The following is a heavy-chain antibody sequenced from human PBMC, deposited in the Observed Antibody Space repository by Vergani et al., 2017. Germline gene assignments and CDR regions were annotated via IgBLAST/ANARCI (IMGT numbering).Heavy chain of an antibody. CDR2: IYYSGST. CDR1: GGSISSSSYY. Sequence: QLQLQESGPGLVKPSETLSLTCTVSGGSISSSSYYWGWIRQPPGKGLEWIGSIYYSGSTYYNPSLKSGITISVDTSKNQFSLKLSSVTDADTAVYYCARHVGGLTNAFDIWGQGTMVTVSS. J-gene: IGHJ3*02. D-gene: IGHD3-16*01. CDR3: ARHVGGLTNAFDI. V-gene: IGHV4-39*01.